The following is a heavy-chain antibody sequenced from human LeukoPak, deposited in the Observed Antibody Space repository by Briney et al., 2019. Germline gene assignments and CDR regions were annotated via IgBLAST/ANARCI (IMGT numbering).Heavy chain of an antibody. Sequence: SETVSLTCTVSNDSISSYYWRWMRQPGGEGLEGIGHIYASGCTLLSRSLKGRVNLSEGPSKNQFSLKMTSVTAADTAVYYCARDDVPYCGGPCYRYFDLWGRGTLVTVSS. CDR3: ARDDVPYCGGPCYRYFDL. D-gene: IGHD2-21*01. CDR2: IYASGCT. J-gene: IGHJ2*01. V-gene: IGHV4-4*07. CDR1: NDSISSYY.